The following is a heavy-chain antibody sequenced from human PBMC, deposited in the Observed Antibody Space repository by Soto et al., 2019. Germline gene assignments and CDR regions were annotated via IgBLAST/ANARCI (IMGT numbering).Heavy chain of an antibody. CDR2: INTDGTIT. CDR1: QFTFSGYW. J-gene: IGHJ4*02. Sequence: EVQLVESGGDLVQPGGSLRLSCTGPQFTFSGYWMHWVRQAPGKGLVWVSHINTDGTITSYADFVKGRFTISRDNAKNSLYLQMNSLGAEDTAVYYCATLSAPSDYWGLGTLVTVSS. V-gene: IGHV3-74*01. CDR3: ATLSAPSDY.